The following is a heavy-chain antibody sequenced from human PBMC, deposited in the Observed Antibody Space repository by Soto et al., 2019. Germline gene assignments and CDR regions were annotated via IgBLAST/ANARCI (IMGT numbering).Heavy chain of an antibody. CDR3: AREGSSSGPDYEY. Sequence: EVQLVESGGGLVQPGGSLRLSCAASGFTFSDYYINWVRQAPGKGLEWVGRTRNKANSYTTDYAAFVKGRLTISRYDSKNLIYLQMNSLKTEDTAVYYCAREGSSSGPDYEYWGQGTLVTVSS. CDR1: GFTFSDYY. V-gene: IGHV3-72*01. CDR2: TRNKANSYTT. J-gene: IGHJ4*02. D-gene: IGHD3-22*01.